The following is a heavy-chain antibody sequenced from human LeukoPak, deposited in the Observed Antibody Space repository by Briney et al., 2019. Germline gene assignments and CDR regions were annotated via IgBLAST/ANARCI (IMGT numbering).Heavy chain of an antibody. D-gene: IGHD6-6*01. CDR1: GGSICSLY. J-gene: IGHJ4*02. Sequence: PSETLSLTCSVSGGSICSLYWSWIPQPPGKGLEWIGYICYSASTNYNPSVRGRVTMFVDMSKNHFSLRLSSVSAADTAVYYCARHRAYSSSSLFDYWGQGTLVTVSS. CDR3: ARHRAYSSSSLFDY. CDR2: ICYSAST. V-gene: IGHV4-59*08.